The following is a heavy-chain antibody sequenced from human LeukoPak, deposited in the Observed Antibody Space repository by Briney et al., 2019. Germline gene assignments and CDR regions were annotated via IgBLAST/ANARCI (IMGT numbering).Heavy chain of an antibody. CDR3: ARDKGLSGWYWFDP. CDR1: GGTFSSYA. Sequence: GASVKVSCKASGGTFSSYAISWVRQAPGQGLEWMGWINPNSGGTNYAQKFQGRVTMTRDTSISTAYMELSRLRSDDTAVYYCARDKGLSGWYWFDPWGQGTLVTVSS. D-gene: IGHD6-19*01. V-gene: IGHV1-2*02. J-gene: IGHJ5*02. CDR2: INPNSGGT.